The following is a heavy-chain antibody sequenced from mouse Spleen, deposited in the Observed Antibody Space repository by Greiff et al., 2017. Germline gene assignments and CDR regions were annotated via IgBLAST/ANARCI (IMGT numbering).Heavy chain of an antibody. CDR1: GYTFPSYW. Sequence: QVQLQQSGAELAKPGASVQLSCKASGYTFPSYWMHWVKQRPGPGLAWLGYINPSSGSTKYNQKFKDKATLTADKSSSTAYMQLSSLTDEDSAVYYCARGITTGAWFAYWGQGTLVTVSA. CDR2: INPSSGST. V-gene: IGHV1-7*01. D-gene: IGHD1-1*01. J-gene: IGHJ3*01. CDR3: ARGITTGAWFAY.